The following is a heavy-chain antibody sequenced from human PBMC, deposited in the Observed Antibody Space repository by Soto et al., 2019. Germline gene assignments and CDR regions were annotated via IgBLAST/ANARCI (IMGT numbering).Heavy chain of an antibody. Sequence: EVQLVESGGGLVKPGGSLRLSCAASGFTFSSYSMNWVRQAPGKGLEWVSSISSSSSYIYYADSVKGRFTISRDNAKNSLYLQMNSLXXXXXXXXXXXXXXXXXXXXXXXXGVYYYMDVWGKGTTVTVSS. V-gene: IGHV3-21*01. CDR2: ISSSSSYI. J-gene: IGHJ6*03. D-gene: IGHD3-3*01. CDR3: XXXXXXXXXXXXXXGVYYYMDV. CDR1: GFTFSSYS.